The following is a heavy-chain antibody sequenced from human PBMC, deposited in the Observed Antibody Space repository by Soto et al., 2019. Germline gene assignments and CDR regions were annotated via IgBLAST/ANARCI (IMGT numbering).Heavy chain of an antibody. CDR1: GFTFSSYG. D-gene: IGHD6-6*01. J-gene: IGHJ4*02. CDR2: IWYDGSNK. V-gene: IGHV3-33*01. CDR3: AREFPRVAARPNSPKY. Sequence: QVQLVESGGGVVQPGRSLRLSCAASGFTFSSYGMHWVRQAPGKGLEWVAVIWYDGSNKYYADSVKGRFTISRDNSKNTLYLQMNSLRAEDTAVYYCAREFPRVAARPNSPKYWGQGTLVTVSS.